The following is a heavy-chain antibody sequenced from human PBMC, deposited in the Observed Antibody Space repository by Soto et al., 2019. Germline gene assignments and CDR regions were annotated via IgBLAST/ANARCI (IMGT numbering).Heavy chain of an antibody. D-gene: IGHD6-13*01. CDR1: GYTFIRYG. CDR2: ISAYNGKT. CDR3: ARAGFSTSWLRILATGVHGGEIDY. V-gene: IGHV1-18*01. Sequence: QVQLVQSGAEVKKTGASVEVSCKASGYTFIRYGISWVRQAPGQGLEWMGWISAYNGKTNYAQKFQGRVTMTTDTSTSTAYMELRSLRSDDTAVYYCARAGFSTSWLRILATGVHGGEIDYWGHGTLVTVSS. J-gene: IGHJ4*01.